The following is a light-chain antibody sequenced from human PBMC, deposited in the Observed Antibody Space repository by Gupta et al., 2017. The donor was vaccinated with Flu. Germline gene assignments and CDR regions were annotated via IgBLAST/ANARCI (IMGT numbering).Light chain of an antibody. J-gene: IGKJ4*01. Sequence: EIVMTQSPATLSVSPGERVTLSCRASQSINNNLAWYQQKPGQAPRLLIYGASTRATGIPARFSGSGSGTDFTLAISSLQSEDFAVYYCQQYNDWPLLFGGGTKVEIK. CDR2: GAS. CDR3: QQYNDWPLL. CDR1: QSINNN. V-gene: IGKV3-15*01.